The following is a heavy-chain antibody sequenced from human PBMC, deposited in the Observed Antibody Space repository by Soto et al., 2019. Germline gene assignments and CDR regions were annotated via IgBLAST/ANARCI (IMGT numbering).Heavy chain of an antibody. CDR2: LIPVFGSP. CDR3: TRVLGYTFEPGKTRYYAMDV. J-gene: IGHJ6*02. Sequence: QVQLVQSGAEVKKPGSSVTVSCKTSGGTFSKDAINWVRQAPGQGLEWMGLLIPVFGSPIYAQKFQGRIRITAAESTRTAFMDRSSLRSEDTAVYYCTRVLGYTFEPGKTRYYAMDVWGQGTTVSVSS. D-gene: IGHD5-18*01. V-gene: IGHV1-69*01. CDR1: GGTFSKDA.